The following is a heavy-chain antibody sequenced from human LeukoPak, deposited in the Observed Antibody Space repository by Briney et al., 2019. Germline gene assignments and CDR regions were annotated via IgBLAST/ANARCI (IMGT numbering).Heavy chain of an antibody. J-gene: IGHJ4*02. CDR1: GGSISSYY. V-gene: IGHV4-59*01. CDR2: IYYRGST. CDR3: ARVGDAGYYDSSLTS. D-gene: IGHD3-22*01. Sequence: SETLSLTCTVSGGSISSYYWSWIRQPPGKGLEWIGYIYYRGSTNYNPSLKSRVTISVDTSKNQFSLKLSSVTAADTAVYYSARVGDAGYYDSSLTSWGQGTLVTVSS.